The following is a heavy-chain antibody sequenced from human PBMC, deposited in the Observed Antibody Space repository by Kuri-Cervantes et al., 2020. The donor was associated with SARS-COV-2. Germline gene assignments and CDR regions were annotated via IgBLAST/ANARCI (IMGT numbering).Heavy chain of an antibody. CDR2: IYYSGSN. Sequence: ESLKISCTVSGGSVSSGSYYWGWMRQPPGKGLEWIGYIYYSGSNKYNPSLKSRVTISVDTSKNQFSLKLSSVTAADTAVYYCAREWLTNWGRPDDAFDIWGQGTMVTVSS. D-gene: IGHD7-27*01. CDR1: GGSVSSGSYY. J-gene: IGHJ3*02. V-gene: IGHV4-61*01. CDR3: AREWLTNWGRPDDAFDI.